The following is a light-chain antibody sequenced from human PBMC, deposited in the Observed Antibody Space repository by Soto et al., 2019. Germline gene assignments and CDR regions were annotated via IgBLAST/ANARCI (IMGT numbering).Light chain of an antibody. Sequence: DIQMTQSPSSLCASVGDRVTITCRASQSIGRFLAWYQHQPGKAPKLPIYDASTLESGVPSRFSGTGSGTEFTFSITSLQPEDFGTYYCQQCYMGWTFGQGTKVDI. J-gene: IGKJ1*01. CDR3: QQCYMGWT. CDR1: QSIGRF. CDR2: DAS. V-gene: IGKV1-5*01.